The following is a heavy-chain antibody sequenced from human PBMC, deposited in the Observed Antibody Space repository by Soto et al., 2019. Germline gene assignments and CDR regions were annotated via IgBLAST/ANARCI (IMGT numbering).Heavy chain of an antibody. D-gene: IGHD3-22*01. CDR2: IIPIFGTA. CDR1: GGTFSSYA. Sequence: QVQLVQSGAEVKKPGSSVKVSSKASGGTFSSYAISWVRQAPGQGLEWMGGIIPIFGTANYAQKFQGRVTITADESTSTAYMELSSLRSEDTAVYYCARGREYYYDSSGYYYLDYWGQGTLVTVSS. V-gene: IGHV1-69*12. CDR3: ARGREYYYDSSGYYYLDY. J-gene: IGHJ4*02.